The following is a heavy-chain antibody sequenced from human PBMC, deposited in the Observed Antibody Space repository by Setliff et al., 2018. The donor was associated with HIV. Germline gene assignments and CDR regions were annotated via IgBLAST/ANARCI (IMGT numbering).Heavy chain of an antibody. D-gene: IGHD3-10*01. CDR1: GYTFTSYG. J-gene: IGHJ4*02. V-gene: IGHV1-18*01. CDR3: VSQPESRWQIEY. Sequence: ASVKVSCKASGYTFTSYGISWVRQAPGQGLEWMGWISAYNGNTNYAQKFQGWVTMTRDTSISTAYMELSRLRSDDTAVYYCVSQPESRWQIEYWGQGTLVTVSS. CDR2: ISAYNGNT.